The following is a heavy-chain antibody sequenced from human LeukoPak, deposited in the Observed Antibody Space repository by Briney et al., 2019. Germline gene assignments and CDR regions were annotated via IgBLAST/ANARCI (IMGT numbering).Heavy chain of an antibody. CDR1: YW. CDR2: IYPGDSDT. V-gene: IGHV5-51*01. D-gene: IGHD7-27*01. J-gene: IGHJ3*02. CDR3: ARLSTWAGI. Sequence: YWXGXXXXXPGKGLEWMGIIYPGDSDTRYSPSFQGQVTISADKSISTAYLQWSSLKASDTAMYYCARLSTWAGIWGQGTMVTVSS.